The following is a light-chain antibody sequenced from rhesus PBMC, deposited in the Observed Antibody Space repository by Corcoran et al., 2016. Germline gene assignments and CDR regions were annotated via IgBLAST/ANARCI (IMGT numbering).Light chain of an antibody. V-gene: IGKV1-25*01. Sequence: DIQMTQSPSPLSASVGDRVAITCRASQGITNDLAWYQQKPGDTPNLLIYEASSLQGGFPSRFSGSGSVTDFTLPISSLQPEDFATYDCQHYYSTPFTFVPGTKLDIK. J-gene: IGKJ3*01. CDR3: QHYYSTPFT. CDR1: QGITND. CDR2: EAS.